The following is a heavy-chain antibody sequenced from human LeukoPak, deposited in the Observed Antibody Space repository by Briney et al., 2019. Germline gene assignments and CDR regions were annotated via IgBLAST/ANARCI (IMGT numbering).Heavy chain of an antibody. Sequence: ASVKVSCKASGYTFTGYYMHWVRQAPGQGLEWMGWINPNSGGTNYAQKFQGRVTMTRDMSISTAYMGLSRLRSDDTAVYYCARDPGTYCSSTSCYLGWGQGTLVTVSS. CDR2: INPNSGGT. V-gene: IGHV1-2*02. J-gene: IGHJ4*02. CDR3: ARDPGTYCSSTSCYLG. D-gene: IGHD2-2*01. CDR1: GYTFTGYY.